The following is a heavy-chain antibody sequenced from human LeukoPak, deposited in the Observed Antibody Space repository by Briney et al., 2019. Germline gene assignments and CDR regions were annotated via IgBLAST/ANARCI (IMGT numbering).Heavy chain of an antibody. J-gene: IGHJ4*02. CDR1: GTSMYSFY. D-gene: IGHD3-10*01. Sequence: PSETLSLTCSVSGTSMYSFYWSWIRQPPGKGLEWIEYIYYTGSTSDSSSFKSRAAISIDTSKNQFSLKLRSVTAADTAVYYCATGPSSSGFEYWGPGILVTVSS. CDR3: ATGPSSSGFEY. V-gene: IGHV4-59*01. CDR2: IYYTGST.